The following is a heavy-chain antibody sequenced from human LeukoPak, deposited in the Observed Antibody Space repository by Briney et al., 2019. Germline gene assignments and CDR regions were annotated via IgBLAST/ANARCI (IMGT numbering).Heavy chain of an antibody. J-gene: IGHJ4*02. CDR3: ARDRWFGELAPLDY. CDR1: GYSISSGYY. D-gene: IGHD3-10*01. CDR2: IYHSGST. V-gene: IGHV4-38-2*02. Sequence: PSETLSLTCAVSGYSISSGYYWGWIRQPPGKGLEWIGSIYHSGSTYHNPSLKSRVTISVDTSKNQFSLKLSSVTAADTAVYYCARDRWFGELAPLDYWGQGTLVTVSS.